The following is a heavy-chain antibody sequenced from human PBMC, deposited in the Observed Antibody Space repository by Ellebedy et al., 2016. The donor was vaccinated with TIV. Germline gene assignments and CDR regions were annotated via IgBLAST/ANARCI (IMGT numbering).Heavy chain of an antibody. CDR3: ARGPPLYDILTGYYFVISDY. V-gene: IGHV1-2*02. CDR2: INPNSGGT. J-gene: IGHJ4*02. CDR1: GYTFTSYY. D-gene: IGHD3-9*01. Sequence: ASVKVSCXASGYTFTSYYMHWVRQAPGQGLEWMGWINPNSGGTNYAQKFQGRVTMTRDTSISTAYMELSRLRSDDTAVYYCARGPPLYDILTGYYFVISDYWGQGTLVTVSS.